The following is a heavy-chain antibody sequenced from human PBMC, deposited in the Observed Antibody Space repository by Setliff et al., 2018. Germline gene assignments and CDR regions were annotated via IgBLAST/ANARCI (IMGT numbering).Heavy chain of an antibody. CDR3: ASVPYSSGWYAYWYFDL. Sequence: SETLSLTCTVSGGSISSHYWSWIRQPPGKGLEWIGTISYSGSTNYNSSLKSRVTMPVDRYENQFSLKLTSVTAADTAVYYCASVPYSSGWYAYWYFDLWGRGTLVTVSS. D-gene: IGHD6-19*01. CDR2: ISYSGST. V-gene: IGHV4-59*11. CDR1: GGSISSHY. J-gene: IGHJ2*01.